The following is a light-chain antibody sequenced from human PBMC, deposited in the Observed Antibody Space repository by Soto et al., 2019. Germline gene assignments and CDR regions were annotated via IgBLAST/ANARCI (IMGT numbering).Light chain of an antibody. CDR2: AAS. J-gene: IGKJ2*01. Sequence: DIQMTQSPSSLSASVGDRVTITCRASQGISNDLGWYQQKPGKAPKRLIYAASSLQSGVPSRFSGSGSGTEFTLTISSLQPEDFATYYCLQHNSYPRGRYTFGQGTKLEIK. CDR3: LQHNSYPRGRYT. CDR1: QGISND. V-gene: IGKV1-17*01.